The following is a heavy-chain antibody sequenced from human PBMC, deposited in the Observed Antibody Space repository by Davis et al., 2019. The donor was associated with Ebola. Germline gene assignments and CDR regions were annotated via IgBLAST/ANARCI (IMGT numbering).Heavy chain of an antibody. V-gene: IGHV3-21*01. CDR2: VSSGSNEI. CDR3: VRDGSSMSSDY. Sequence: GESLKISCAASGFTFSSYTMNWVRQAPGTGLEWVSSVSSGSNEIHYADSLRGRFVISRDNAKNSLSLQMNSLRDEDTAVYYCVRDGSSMSSDYWGQGTLVTVSS. CDR1: GFTFSSYT. J-gene: IGHJ4*02. D-gene: IGHD2-2*01.